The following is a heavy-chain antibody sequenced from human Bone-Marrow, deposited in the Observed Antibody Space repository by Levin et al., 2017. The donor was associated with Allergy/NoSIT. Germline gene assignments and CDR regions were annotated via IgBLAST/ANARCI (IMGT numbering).Heavy chain of an antibody. V-gene: IGHV3-48*03. J-gene: IGHJ2*01. CDR1: GFTFSDYE. CDR2: ISSSGTTK. D-gene: IGHD2-21*02. CDR3: ARDKSSDGVTPDWYFDL. Sequence: GGSLRLSCVASGFTFSDYEMNWVRQAPGKGLEWISYISSSGTTKYYADSVKGRFTISSKTSVYLQMNSLRAEDTAIYYCARDKSSDGVTPDWYFDLWGRGTLVTVSS.